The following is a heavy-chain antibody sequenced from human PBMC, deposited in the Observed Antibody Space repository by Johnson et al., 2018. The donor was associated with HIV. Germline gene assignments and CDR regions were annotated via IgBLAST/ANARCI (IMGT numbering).Heavy chain of an antibody. CDR2: ISSSGSTI. CDR3: ATFGGGSFHAFDI. J-gene: IGHJ3*02. V-gene: IGHV3-48*04. CDR1: GFTFSSYG. D-gene: IGHD1-26*01. Sequence: EVQLVESGGGVVQPGRSLRLSCAASGFTFSSYGMHWVRQAPGKGLEWVSYISSSGSTIYYVDSLKGRFTISRDNAKNSLYLQMNSLRAEDTAVYYCATFGGGSFHAFDIWGQGTMVTVSS.